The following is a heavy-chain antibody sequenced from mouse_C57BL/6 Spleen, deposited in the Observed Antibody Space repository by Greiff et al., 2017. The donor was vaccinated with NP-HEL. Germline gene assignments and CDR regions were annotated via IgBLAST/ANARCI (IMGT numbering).Heavy chain of an antibody. Sequence: VQLQQSGAELVRPGASVKLSCKASGYTFTDYYINWVKQRPGQGLEWIARIYPGSGNTYYNEKFKGKATLTAEKSSSTAYMQLSSLTSEDSAVYFCARKEDLFDYWGQGTTLTVSS. CDR1: GYTFTDYY. CDR3: ARKEDLFDY. CDR2: IYPGSGNT. J-gene: IGHJ2*01. V-gene: IGHV1-76*01.